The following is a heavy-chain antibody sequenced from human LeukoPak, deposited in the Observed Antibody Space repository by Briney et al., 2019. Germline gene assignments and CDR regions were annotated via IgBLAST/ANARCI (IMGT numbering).Heavy chain of an antibody. J-gene: IGHJ4*02. Sequence: PGGSLRLSCAASGFTFSSYEMNWVRQAPGKGLEWVSYISGSGRTIYYANSVKGRFTISRDNAKNSLYLQMNSLRAEDTAVYYCARDMPKWYCSSTSCSHFDYWGQGTLVTVSS. CDR1: GFTFSSYE. D-gene: IGHD2-2*01. CDR3: ARDMPKWYCSSTSCSHFDY. CDR2: ISGSGRTI. V-gene: IGHV3-48*03.